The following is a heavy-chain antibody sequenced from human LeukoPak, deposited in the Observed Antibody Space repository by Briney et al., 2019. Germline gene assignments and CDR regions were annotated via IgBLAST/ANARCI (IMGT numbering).Heavy chain of an antibody. CDR2: ITGSGGGT. V-gene: IGHV3-23*01. J-gene: IGHJ4*02. CDR3: AKTPFGVVILNGDNYFDY. D-gene: IGHD3-3*01. CDR1: GFTFSNYA. Sequence: GGSLRLSCAASGFTFSNYAMNWVRQAPGKGLEWVSVITGSGGGTYYADSVKGRFTISRDNSKNTLYLQMNSLRAEDTAVYYCAKTPFGVVILNGDNYFDYWGQGTLVTVSS.